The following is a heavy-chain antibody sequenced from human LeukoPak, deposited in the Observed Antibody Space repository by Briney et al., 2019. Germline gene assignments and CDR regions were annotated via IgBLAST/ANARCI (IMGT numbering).Heavy chain of an antibody. J-gene: IGHJ2*01. Sequence: PSETLSLTCTVSYGSISDISYYWGWIRQPPGKGLEWIGSIYYSGRTYYNSSLKSRVTISVDTSKNQFSLNLSSLTAADTAVYYCARAVRVIISTEWYFDLWGRGTLVSVSS. CDR3: ARAVRVIISTEWYFDL. CDR1: YGSISDISYY. V-gene: IGHV4-39*01. D-gene: IGHD2-2*01. CDR2: IYYSGRT.